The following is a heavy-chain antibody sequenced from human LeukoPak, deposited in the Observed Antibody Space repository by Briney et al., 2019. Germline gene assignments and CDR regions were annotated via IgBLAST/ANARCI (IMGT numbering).Heavy chain of an antibody. D-gene: IGHD3-10*01. CDR2: ISGSGGST. CDR1: GFTFSSYA. Sequence: PGGSLRLSCAASGFTFSSYAMSWVRQAPGKGLEWVSAISGSGGSTYYADSVKGRFTISRDNSKNTLYLQMNSLRAEDTAVYYCARSRILWFGSRGWFDPWGQGTLVTVSS. J-gene: IGHJ5*02. V-gene: IGHV3-23*01. CDR3: ARSRILWFGSRGWFDP.